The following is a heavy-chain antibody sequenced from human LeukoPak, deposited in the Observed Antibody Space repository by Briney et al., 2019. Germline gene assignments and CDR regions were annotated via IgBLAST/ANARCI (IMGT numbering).Heavy chain of an antibody. Sequence: SETLSLTCNVSGGSIRGYYWSWIRQSPEKGLEWIGYIYSSGSTNYNPSLKSRVTMSVDTSKNQLSLKVSSVTAADTAVYYCARVFDSGSQAYFYYMDVWGKGTTVIISS. J-gene: IGHJ6*03. D-gene: IGHD3-10*01. CDR2: IYSSGST. CDR3: ARVFDSGSQAYFYYMDV. CDR1: GGSIRGYY. V-gene: IGHV4-59*01.